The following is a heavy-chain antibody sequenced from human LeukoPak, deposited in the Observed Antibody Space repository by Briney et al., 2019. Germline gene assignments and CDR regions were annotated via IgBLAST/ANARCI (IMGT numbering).Heavy chain of an antibody. D-gene: IGHD3-16*02. CDR2: INPNSGGT. CDR3: ARELDYVWGSYRIDAFDI. CDR1: GYTFTGYH. J-gene: IGHJ3*02. Sequence: ASVKVSCKASGYTFTGYHMHWVRQAPGQGLGWMGWINPNSGGTNYAQKFQGRVTMTRDTSISTAYMELSRLRSDDTAVYYCARELDYVWGSYRIDAFDIWGQGTMVTVSS. V-gene: IGHV1-2*02.